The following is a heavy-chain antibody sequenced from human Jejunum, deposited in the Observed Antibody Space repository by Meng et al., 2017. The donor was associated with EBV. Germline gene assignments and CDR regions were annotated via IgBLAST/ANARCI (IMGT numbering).Heavy chain of an antibody. V-gene: IGHV3-23*01. CDR1: GFSFSNSA. CDR2: ISGSAGNT. Sequence: EVQLLEAGGGLVPPGGSLSLACAASGFSFSNSAMSWVRQAPGKGLEWVSVISGSAGNTYYADSVKGRFTISRDLSNNTLYLQMNSLRAEDTAIYYCAKLLKYWGQGTLVTVSS. CDR3: AKLLKY. J-gene: IGHJ4*02.